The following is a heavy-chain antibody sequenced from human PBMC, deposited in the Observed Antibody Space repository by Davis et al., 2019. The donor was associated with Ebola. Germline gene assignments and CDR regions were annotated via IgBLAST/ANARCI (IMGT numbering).Heavy chain of an antibody. V-gene: IGHV4-30-4*07. CDR1: GGAISSGGYY. Sequence: MPSETLPLTCTVSGGAISSGGYYWSWVRQPPGQGLEWIGYLYNSGSTFYNPSLSGRVIISADTSKNQVSLELISVTAADTAVYFCARGRTQRDIWRWGAPKSNYFYYGLDVWGQGTTVTVSS. J-gene: IGHJ6*02. D-gene: IGHD3-3*01. CDR3: ARGRTQRDIWRWGAPKSNYFYYGLDV. CDR2: LYNSGST.